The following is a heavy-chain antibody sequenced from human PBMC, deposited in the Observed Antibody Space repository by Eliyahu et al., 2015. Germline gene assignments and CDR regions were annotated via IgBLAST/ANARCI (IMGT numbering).Heavy chain of an antibody. CDR3: ARDDFQRSRGPLGY. CDR2: ISYDGSNK. CDR1: GFTFSXXA. J-gene: IGHJ4*02. Sequence: QVQLVXSGGGXVQPGRSLXXSCAASGFTFSXXAMHWVRQAPGKGLEWVAVISYDGSNKYXADSVKGRFTISRDNSKNTLYLQMNSLRAEDTAVYYCARDDFQRSRGPLGYWGQGTLVTVSS. D-gene: IGHD3/OR15-3a*01. V-gene: IGHV3-30-3*01.